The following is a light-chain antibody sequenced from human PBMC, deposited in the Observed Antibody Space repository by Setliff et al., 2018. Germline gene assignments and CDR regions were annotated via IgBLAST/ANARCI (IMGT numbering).Light chain of an antibody. CDR1: NSDVGGYNY. CDR3: NSYTSSRTDV. V-gene: IGLV2-14*01. CDR2: EVS. J-gene: IGLJ1*01. Sequence: QSVLTQPASVSGSPGQSITISCTGSNSDVGGYNYVSWYQQYPGKAPKLMIYEVSDRPSGVSNRFSGSKSGNTASLTISGLQAEDEADYYCNSYTSSRTDVFGTGTKVTVL.